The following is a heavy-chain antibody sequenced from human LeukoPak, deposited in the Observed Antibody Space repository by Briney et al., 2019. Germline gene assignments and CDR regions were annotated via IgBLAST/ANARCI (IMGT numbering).Heavy chain of an antibody. Sequence: SETLSLTCTVSGCSISSGDYYWSWIRQPPGKGLEWIGYIYDSGNTYHNPSLKSRVTISVDTSKNQFSLKLSSVTAADTAVYYCARERYYCSTTLCSPDWFDPWGQGTLVTVSS. D-gene: IGHD2-2*01. CDR3: ARERYYCSTTLCSPDWFDP. J-gene: IGHJ5*02. CDR2: IYDSGNT. CDR1: GCSISSGDYY. V-gene: IGHV4-30-4*01.